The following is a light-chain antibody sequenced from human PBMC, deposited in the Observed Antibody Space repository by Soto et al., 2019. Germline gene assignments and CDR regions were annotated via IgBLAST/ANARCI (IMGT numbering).Light chain of an antibody. CDR1: QAISTS. CDR2: AAS. V-gene: IGKV1-39*01. CDR3: IQTYKAHPI. J-gene: IGKJ2*01. Sequence: DIQMTQSPSSLSASVGDRVTISCRASQAISTSLSWYQQKPGKAPKLLIYAASSLQTGVPSRFTGSGSETYFTLTISSLHPEDFETYHCIQTYKAHPIFGKGTK.